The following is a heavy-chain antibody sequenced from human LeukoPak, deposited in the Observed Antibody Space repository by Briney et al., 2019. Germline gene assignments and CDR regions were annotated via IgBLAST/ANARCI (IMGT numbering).Heavy chain of an antibody. CDR1: GGSISTSSYY. CDR3: ARLTSSSSGSSFDF. J-gene: IGHJ4*02. Sequence: SETLSLTCTVSGGSISTSSYYWGCIRQPPGKGLECIGTIYYSGSTYYNPSLKSRVSISVDTSKNQFSLKLSSVTAADTAVYYCARLTSSSSGSSFDFWGQGTLVTVSS. D-gene: IGHD6-13*01. CDR2: IYYSGST. V-gene: IGHV4-39*01.